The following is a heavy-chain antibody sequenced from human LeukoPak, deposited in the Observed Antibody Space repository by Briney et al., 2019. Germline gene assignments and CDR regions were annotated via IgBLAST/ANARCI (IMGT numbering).Heavy chain of an antibody. V-gene: IGHV1-2*02. J-gene: IGHJ4*02. CDR2: INPNSGGT. Sequence: ASVKVSCKASGYTFTGYYMHWVRQAPGPGLEWMGWINPNSGGTNYAQKFQGRVTMTRDTSISTAYMELSRLRSDDTAVYYRASAPPGWGTAFDYWGQGTLVTVSS. D-gene: IGHD5-18*01. CDR3: ASAPPGWGTAFDY. CDR1: GYTFTGYY.